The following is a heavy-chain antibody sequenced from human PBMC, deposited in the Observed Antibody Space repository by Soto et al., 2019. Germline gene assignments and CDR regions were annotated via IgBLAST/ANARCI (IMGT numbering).Heavy chain of an antibody. V-gene: IGHV1-69*13. D-gene: IGHD2-2*02. Sequence: SVKVSCKASGGTFSSYAISWVRQAPGQGLEWMGGIIPVFGTANYAQKFQGRVTITADESTSTAYMELSSLRSEDTAVYYCAREEVGGAAAIYHYGMDVWGQGTTVTVSS. CDR3: AREEVGGAAAIYHYGMDV. CDR2: IIPVFGTA. J-gene: IGHJ6*02. CDR1: GGTFSSYA.